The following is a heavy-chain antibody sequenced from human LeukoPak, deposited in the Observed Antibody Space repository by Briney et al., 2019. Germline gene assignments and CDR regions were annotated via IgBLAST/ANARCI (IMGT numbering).Heavy chain of an antibody. Sequence: GGSLRLSCAVSGFTFSDYSMSWVRRVPGKGLEWVSGIGRVGYTYYADSVKGRFTISRDNSKNTVYLQMNSLRAEDTAIYYCVKDRPCDGCMPMDAWGQGTTVTVSS. V-gene: IGHV3-23*01. CDR3: VKDRPCDGCMPMDA. CDR2: IGRVGYT. D-gene: IGHD5-24*01. J-gene: IGHJ6*02. CDR1: GFTFSDYS.